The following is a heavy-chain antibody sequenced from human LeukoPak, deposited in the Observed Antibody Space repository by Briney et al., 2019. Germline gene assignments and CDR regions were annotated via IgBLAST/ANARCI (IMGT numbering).Heavy chain of an antibody. CDR3: ARGPRGSGLALDI. Sequence: ASVKVSCKAAGYPFISYGISWVRQAPGQGLEWMGWISAYNGKTEFAQRFQDRVTMTTDTSTTTAYMELSRLRSDDTAVYYCARGPRGSGLALDIWGQGTMVTVSS. J-gene: IGHJ3*02. D-gene: IGHD3-10*01. CDR1: GYPFISYG. V-gene: IGHV1-18*01. CDR2: ISAYNGKT.